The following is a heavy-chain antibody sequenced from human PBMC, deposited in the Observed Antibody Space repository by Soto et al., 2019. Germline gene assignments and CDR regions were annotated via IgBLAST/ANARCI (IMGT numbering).Heavy chain of an antibody. V-gene: IGHV1-69*04. CDR1: GGTFSNHA. CDR2: IIPILGIA. CDR3: ARIGNGLTGCMDV. Sequence: ASVKVSCKASGGTFSNHAINWVRQAPGQGLEWMGRIIPILGIANYAQKFQGRVTITADKSTSTAYMELSSLRSEDTAVYYCARIGNGLTGCMDVWGQGTTVTVSS. D-gene: IGHD3-9*01. J-gene: IGHJ6*02.